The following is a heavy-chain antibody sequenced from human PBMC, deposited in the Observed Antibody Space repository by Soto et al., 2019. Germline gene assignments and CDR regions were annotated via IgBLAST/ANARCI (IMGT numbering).Heavy chain of an antibody. J-gene: IGHJ5*02. V-gene: IGHV1-2*04. D-gene: IGHD2-21*01. CDR2: INPNSGGT. CDR1: GYTFTGYY. Sequence: ASVKVSCKASGYTFTGYYMHWVRQAPGQGLEWMGWINPNSGGTNYAQKYQGWVTMTRDTSISTAYMELSSLRSEDTAVYYCARVVFSYCGGDCYLRAWFDPWGQGTLVTVSS. CDR3: ARVVFSYCGGDCYLRAWFDP.